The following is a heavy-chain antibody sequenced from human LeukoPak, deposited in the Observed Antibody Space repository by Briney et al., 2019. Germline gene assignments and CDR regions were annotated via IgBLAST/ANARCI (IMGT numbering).Heavy chain of an antibody. J-gene: IGHJ4*02. CDR2: IIPIFGTA. V-gene: IGHV1-69*13. CDR3: ATLSMVRGVIGGTYFDY. CDR1: GGTLSSYA. D-gene: IGHD3-10*01. Sequence: SVKVSCKASGGTLSSYAISWMRQAPGQGLEWMGGIIPIFGTADYAQKFQGRVTITADESTSTAYMELSSLRSEDTAVYYCATLSMVRGVIGGTYFDYWGQGTLVTVSS.